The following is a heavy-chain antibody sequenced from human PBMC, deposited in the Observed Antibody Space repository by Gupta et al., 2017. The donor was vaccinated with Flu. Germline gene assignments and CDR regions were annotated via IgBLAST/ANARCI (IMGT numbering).Heavy chain of an antibody. V-gene: IGHV1-69*01. Sequence: VRLVQSGAEMKKPGSSVRVSCKASGGTISSHAINWVRQAPGQGLEWMGGIIPIFGTPNYAQKCQGRVTITADESTSTDYMELSSLTAEDTAVYYCARRDPQSGGTLDCGGQGTLVIVSS. CDR2: IIPIFGTP. CDR3: ARRDPQSGGTLDC. J-gene: IGHJ4*02. CDR1: GGTISSHA. D-gene: IGHD1-7*01.